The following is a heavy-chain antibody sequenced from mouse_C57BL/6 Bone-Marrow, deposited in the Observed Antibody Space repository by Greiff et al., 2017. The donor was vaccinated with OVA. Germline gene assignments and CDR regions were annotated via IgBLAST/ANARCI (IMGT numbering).Heavy chain of an antibody. Sequence: VQLQQSGPELVKPGASVKLSCKASGYTFTSYDLNWVKQRPGQVLEWIGWIYPRDGSTKYNEKFKGKATLTVDTSSSTAYIEHHSLPSEDSAVYFCARTAVYYYGSSYLYFDYWGQGTTLTVSS. D-gene: IGHD1-1*01. CDR2: IYPRDGST. CDR3: ARTAVYYYGSSYLYFDY. V-gene: IGHV1-85*01. CDR1: GYTFTSYD. J-gene: IGHJ2*01.